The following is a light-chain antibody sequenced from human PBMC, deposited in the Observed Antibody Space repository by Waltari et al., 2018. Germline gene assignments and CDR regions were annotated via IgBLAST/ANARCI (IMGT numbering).Light chain of an antibody. Sequence: QSALTQPAAVSGSPGQSITISCTGAGTDIGGFDFVLLYQQHPGEVPKLLISGFSDRPSGISPRFSGSKSGSTASLTISGLQAEDEADYFCASYTNTNTLLIFGGGTKLTVL. CDR2: GFS. CDR1: GTDIGGFDF. V-gene: IGLV2-14*01. CDR3: ASYTNTNTLLI. J-gene: IGLJ2*01.